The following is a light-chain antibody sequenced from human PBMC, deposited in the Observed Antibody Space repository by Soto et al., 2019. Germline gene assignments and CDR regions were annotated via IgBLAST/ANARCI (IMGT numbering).Light chain of an antibody. Sequence: DIQMTQSPSSLSASVGDRVTITCRASQNINRYLNWYQHKPGKAPKLLIYAASSLQNGVPSKFSGSGFGTDFTLTISNLQPEDFATYYCQQNYTTPGWTFGQGTKVEVK. CDR2: AAS. CDR3: QQNYTTPGWT. CDR1: QNINRY. V-gene: IGKV1-39*01. J-gene: IGKJ1*01.